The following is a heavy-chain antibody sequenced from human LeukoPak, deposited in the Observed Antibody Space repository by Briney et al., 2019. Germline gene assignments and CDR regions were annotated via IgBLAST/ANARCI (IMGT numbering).Heavy chain of an antibody. J-gene: IGHJ4*02. CDR3: AREWQRTFDY. V-gene: IGHV3-48*03. Sequence: GGSLRLSCAAFGFTFSSYEMNWVRQAPGKGLEWVSYISSSGSTIYYADSVKGRFTISRDNAKNSLYLQMNSLRAEDTAVYYCAREWQRTFDYWGQGTLVTVSS. CDR2: ISSSGSTI. D-gene: IGHD6-25*01. CDR1: GFTFSSYE.